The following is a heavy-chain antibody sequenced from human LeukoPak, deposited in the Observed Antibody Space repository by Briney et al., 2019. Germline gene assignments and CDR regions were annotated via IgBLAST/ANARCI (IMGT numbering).Heavy chain of an antibody. CDR2: ISSSSSYI. Sequence: GGSLRLSCAASGFTVSSNYMSWVRQAPGKGLEWVSSISSSSSYIYYADSVKGRFTISRDNAKNSLYLQMNSLRAEDTAVYYCARGRLYGDWDWFDPWGQGTLVTVSS. D-gene: IGHD2-21*02. CDR1: GFTVSSNY. CDR3: ARGRLYGDWDWFDP. V-gene: IGHV3-21*01. J-gene: IGHJ5*02.